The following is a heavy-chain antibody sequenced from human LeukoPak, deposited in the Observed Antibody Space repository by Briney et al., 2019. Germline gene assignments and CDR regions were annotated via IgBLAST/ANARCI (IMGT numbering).Heavy chain of an antibody. D-gene: IGHD3-16*02. Sequence: PSETLSLTCTVSGDSIDSYYWSWIRQPPGKGLECIGHIYYTGSTYYKPSLESRVTISVDTAKNQISLKLSSVTAADTAVYYCARLFWGSYRAFDYWGQGTLVTVSS. CDR3: ARLFWGSYRAFDY. V-gene: IGHV4-59*08. CDR2: IYYTGST. J-gene: IGHJ4*02. CDR1: GDSIDSYY.